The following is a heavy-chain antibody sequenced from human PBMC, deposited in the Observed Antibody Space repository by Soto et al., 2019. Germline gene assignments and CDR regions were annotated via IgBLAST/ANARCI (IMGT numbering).Heavy chain of an antibody. Sequence: SVKVSCKASGGTFSSYAISWVRQAPGQGLEWMGGIIPIFGTANYAQKFQGRVTITADESTSTAYMELSSLRSEDTAVYYCASASKIQLCSGLSHFDFWGQGNLVTVSS. D-gene: IGHD5-18*01. CDR3: ASASKIQLCSGLSHFDF. J-gene: IGHJ4*02. CDR2: IIPIFGTA. CDR1: GGTFSSYA. V-gene: IGHV1-69*13.